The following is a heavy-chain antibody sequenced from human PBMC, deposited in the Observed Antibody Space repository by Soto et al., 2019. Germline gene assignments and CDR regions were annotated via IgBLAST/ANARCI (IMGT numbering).Heavy chain of an antibody. Sequence: QVQLVQSGTEVRKPGVSVKVSCKASGYSFTSYAIHWVRQAPGQGLEWMGWINAGNDNTKYSQNFQGRVTITRDTSARTAYMELSSLRSEDTAVYYCARGHYDYIWGSYRPYYFDYWGQGTLVTVSS. D-gene: IGHD3-16*02. CDR2: INAGNDNT. CDR3: ARGHYDYIWGSYRPYYFDY. V-gene: IGHV1-3*01. J-gene: IGHJ4*02. CDR1: GYSFTSYA.